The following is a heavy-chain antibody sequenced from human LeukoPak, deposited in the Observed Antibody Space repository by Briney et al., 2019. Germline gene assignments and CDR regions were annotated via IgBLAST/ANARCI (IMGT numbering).Heavy chain of an antibody. D-gene: IGHD3-3*01. CDR2: ISSSSSTI. CDR1: GFTFSTYS. J-gene: IGHJ3*02. CDR3: VSLRITIFGVVGDAFDI. V-gene: IGHV3-48*04. Sequence: GGSLRLSCAASGFTFSTYSMKWVRQAPGKGLEWVSYISSSSSTIYYADSVRGRFTISRDNAKNSLYLQMNSLRAEDTAVYYCVSLRITIFGVVGDAFDIWGQGTMVTVSS.